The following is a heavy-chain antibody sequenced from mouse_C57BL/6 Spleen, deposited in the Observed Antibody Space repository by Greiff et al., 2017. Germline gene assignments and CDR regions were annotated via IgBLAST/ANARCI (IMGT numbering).Heavy chain of an antibody. V-gene: IGHV14-2*01. CDR3: AHTAQATLTWFAY. Sequence: VQLQQSGAELVKPGASVKLSCTASGFNIKDYYMHWVKQRTEQGLEWIGRIDPEDGETKYAPKFQGKATITADTSSNTAYLQLSSLTSEDTAVXYCAHTAQATLTWFAYWGQGTLVTVSA. CDR1: GFNIKDYY. J-gene: IGHJ3*01. D-gene: IGHD3-2*02. CDR2: IDPEDGET.